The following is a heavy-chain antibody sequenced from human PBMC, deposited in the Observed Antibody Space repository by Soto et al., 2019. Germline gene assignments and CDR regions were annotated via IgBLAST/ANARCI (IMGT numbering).Heavy chain of an antibody. J-gene: IGHJ3*02. CDR1: GYSFTSYW. V-gene: IGHV5-51*01. CDR2: IYPGDSDT. CDR3: ARRGRSQLPSQGNDAFDI. D-gene: IGHD1-1*01. Sequence: GESLKISCKGSGYSFTSYWIGWVRQMPGKGLEWMGIIYPGDSDTRYSPSFQGQATISADKSIRTAYLQWSSLKASDTAMYYCARRGRSQLPSQGNDAFDIWGQGTMVTVSS.